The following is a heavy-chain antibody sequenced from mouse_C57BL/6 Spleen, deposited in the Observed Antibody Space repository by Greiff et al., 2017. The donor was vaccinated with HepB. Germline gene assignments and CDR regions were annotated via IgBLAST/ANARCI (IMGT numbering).Heavy chain of an antibody. D-gene: IGHD1-1*01. V-gene: IGHV1-64*01. J-gene: IGHJ2*01. CDR2: IHPNSGST. CDR1: GYTFTSYW. CDR3: ASGITTVVPRPYYFDY. Sequence: VQLQQPGAELVKPGASVKLSCKASGYTFTSYWMHWVKQRPGQGLEWIGMIHPNSGSTNYNEKFKSKATLTVDKSSSTAYMQLSSLTSEDSAVYYCASGITTVVPRPYYFDYWGQGTTLTVSS.